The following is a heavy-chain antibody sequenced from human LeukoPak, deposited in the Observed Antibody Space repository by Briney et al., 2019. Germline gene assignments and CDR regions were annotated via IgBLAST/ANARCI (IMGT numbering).Heavy chain of an antibody. CDR3: ARLSPLQLWLFDY. V-gene: IGHV1-69*04. Sequence: ASVKVSCKASGGTFSSYAISWVRQAPGQGLEWMGRIIPILGIANYAQKFQGRVTITADKSTSTAYMELSSLRSEDTAVYYCARLSPLQLWLFDYWGQGTLSPSPQ. CDR1: GGTFSSYA. D-gene: IGHD5-18*01. CDR2: IIPILGIA. J-gene: IGHJ4*02.